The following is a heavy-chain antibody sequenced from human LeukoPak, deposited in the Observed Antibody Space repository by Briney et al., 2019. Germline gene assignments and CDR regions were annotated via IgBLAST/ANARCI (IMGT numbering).Heavy chain of an antibody. J-gene: IGHJ6*02. CDR3: ARDHITMVRGAHYGMDV. D-gene: IGHD3-10*01. CDR1: GFTFSSYA. CDR2: ISYDGSNK. V-gene: IGHV3-30-3*01. Sequence: GGSLRLSCAASGFTFSSYAMHWVRQAPGKGLEWVAVISYDGSNKYYADSVKGQFTISRDNSKNTLYLQMNSLRAEDTAVYYCARDHITMVRGAHYGMDVWGQGTTVTVSS.